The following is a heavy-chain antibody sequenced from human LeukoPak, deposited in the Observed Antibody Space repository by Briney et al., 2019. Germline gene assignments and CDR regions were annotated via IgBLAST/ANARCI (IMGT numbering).Heavy chain of an antibody. J-gene: IGHJ4*02. CDR3: TACCLGTSCHSSVDS. CDR2: IRNTANNYAT. CDR1: GFTFSGST. V-gene: IGHV3-73*01. Sequence: GGSLRLSCAVSGFTFSGSTMHWVRQASGKGLEWVGRIRNTANNYATAYAASLKGRFTISRDDSKSTAYLQMNSLRTEDTAVYYCTACCLGTSCHSSVDSWGQGTLVTVSS. D-gene: IGHD2-2*01.